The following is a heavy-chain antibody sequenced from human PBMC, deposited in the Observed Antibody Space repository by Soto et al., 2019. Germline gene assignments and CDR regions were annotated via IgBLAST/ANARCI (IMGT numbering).Heavy chain of an antibody. Sequence: SETLSLTCAVYGGSFSGYYWSWIRQPPGKGLEWIGEINHSGSTNYNPSLKSRVTISVDTSKNQFSLKLSSVTAADTAVYYCARLTVDGCCDYWGQGTLVTVSS. CDR1: GGSFSGYY. J-gene: IGHJ4*02. CDR3: ARLTVDGCCDY. CDR2: INHSGST. D-gene: IGHD2-2*03. V-gene: IGHV4-34*01.